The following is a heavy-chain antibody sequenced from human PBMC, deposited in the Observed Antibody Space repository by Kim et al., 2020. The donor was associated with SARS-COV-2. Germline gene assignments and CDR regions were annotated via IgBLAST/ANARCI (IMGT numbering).Heavy chain of an antibody. CDR2: IWYDGSNK. CDR3: ARAAYSSSSRYYYYGMDV. V-gene: IGHV3-33*01. D-gene: IGHD6-6*01. CDR1: GFTFSSYG. J-gene: IGHJ6*02. Sequence: GGSLRLSCAASGFTFSSYGMHWVRQAPGKGLEWVAVIWYDGSNKYYPDSVKGRFTISRDNSKNTLYLQMNSLRAEDTAVYYCARAAYSSSSRYYYYGMDVWGQGTTVTVSS.